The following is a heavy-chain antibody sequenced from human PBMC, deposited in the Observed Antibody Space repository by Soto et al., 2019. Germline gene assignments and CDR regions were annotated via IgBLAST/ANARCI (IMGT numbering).Heavy chain of an antibody. J-gene: IGHJ4*02. CDR3: ARDSGYTYGTIDD. CDR2: ISSSSSTI. V-gene: IGHV3-48*02. D-gene: IGHD5-18*01. Sequence: PSGSLTLSCAASGFTFSSDSNNWVRLPPGTGMERDSYISSSSSTIYYADSVKGRFTISRDNAKTSLYLQMNSLRDEDTAVYYCARDSGYTYGTIDDWGKGTMATVSS. CDR1: GFTFSSDS.